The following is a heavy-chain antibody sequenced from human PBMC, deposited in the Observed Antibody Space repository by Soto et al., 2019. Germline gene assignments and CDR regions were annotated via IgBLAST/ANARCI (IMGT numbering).Heavy chain of an antibody. CDR3: ARGRRGYSSGWYVSGVWFDP. CDR1: GGSFRGCY. V-gene: IGHV4-34*01. D-gene: IGHD6-19*01. J-gene: IGHJ5*02. CDR2: INHSGST. Sequence: SXTLSLNCAVYGGSFRGCYWSWILQPPVNGLEWIGEINHSGSTNYNPSLKSRVTISVDTSKNQFSLKLSSVTAADTAVYYCARGRRGYSSGWYVSGVWFDPWGQGTLVTVSS.